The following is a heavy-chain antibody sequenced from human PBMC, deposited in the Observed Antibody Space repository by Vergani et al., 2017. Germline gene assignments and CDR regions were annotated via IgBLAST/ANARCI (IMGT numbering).Heavy chain of an antibody. CDR3: ARGILYYDILTGYYN. CDR1: GGSIRSGGYS. V-gene: IGHV4-30-2*01. J-gene: IGHJ4*02. Sequence: QLQLQESGSGLVKPSQTLSLTCAVSGGSIRSGGYSWSWIRQPPGKGLEWIGYIYHSGSTYYNPSLKRRVTISVDRSKNQFSLKLSSVTAADTAVYYCARGILYYDILTGYYNWGQGTLVTVSS. CDR2: IYHSGST. D-gene: IGHD3-9*01.